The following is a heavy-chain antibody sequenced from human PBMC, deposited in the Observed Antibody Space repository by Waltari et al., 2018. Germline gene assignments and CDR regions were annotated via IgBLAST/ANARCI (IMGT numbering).Heavy chain of an antibody. Sequence: QVEESGGGVVQPGGSLRLSCVASGYPFNNYGMHWVRQAPGKGVEWLAVSSSDGSGKYYADSVKGRFTMSRDNSKNTVYLQMNSLRPEDTAVYYCAKAGGIHNYPLDPWGQGTLVTVSS. CDR1: GYPFNNYG. CDR2: SSSDGSGK. V-gene: IGHV3-30*18. D-gene: IGHD1-26*01. J-gene: IGHJ5*02. CDR3: AKAGGIHNYPLDP.